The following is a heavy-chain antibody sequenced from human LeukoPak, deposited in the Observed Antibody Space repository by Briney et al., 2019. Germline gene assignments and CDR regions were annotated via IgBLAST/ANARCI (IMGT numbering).Heavy chain of an antibody. Sequence: GGSLRLSCAASGFTFSSYAMSWVRQAPGKGLEWVSVIYSGGSTYYADSVKGRSTISRHNSKNTLYLQMNSLRAEDTAVYYCARLPIFGVVIRRGYYGMDVWGQGTTVTVSS. CDR3: ARLPIFGVVIRRGYYGMDV. D-gene: IGHD3-3*01. J-gene: IGHJ6*02. CDR2: IYSGGST. CDR1: GFTFSSYA. V-gene: IGHV3-53*04.